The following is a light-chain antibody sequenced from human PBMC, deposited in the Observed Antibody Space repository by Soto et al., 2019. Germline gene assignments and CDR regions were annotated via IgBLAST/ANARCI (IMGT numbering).Light chain of an antibody. J-gene: IGKJ1*01. V-gene: IGKV3-15*01. Sequence: EIVLNQSPGTLSLSPGEGATLSCRASQSVSSNLAWYQQKPGQAPRLLIYGASTRATGIPARFSGSGSGTEFTLTISSLQSEDFAVYYCQQYNNWPGTFGQGTKVDIK. CDR3: QQYNNWPGT. CDR2: GAS. CDR1: QSVSSN.